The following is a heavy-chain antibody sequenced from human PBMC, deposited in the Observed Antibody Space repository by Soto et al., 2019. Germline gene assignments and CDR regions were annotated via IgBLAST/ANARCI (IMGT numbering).Heavy chain of an antibody. CDR1: GGTFSSYA. J-gene: IGHJ6*02. CDR2: IIPIFGTA. V-gene: IGHV1-69*13. Sequence: SVKVSCKASGGTFSSYAISWVRQAPGQGLEWMGGIIPIFGTANYAQKFQGRVTITADESTSTAYMELSSLRSEDTAAYYCARQRFLEWLSSPRNYYYYGMDVWGQGTTVTVSS. CDR3: ARQRFLEWLSSPRNYYYYGMDV. D-gene: IGHD3-3*01.